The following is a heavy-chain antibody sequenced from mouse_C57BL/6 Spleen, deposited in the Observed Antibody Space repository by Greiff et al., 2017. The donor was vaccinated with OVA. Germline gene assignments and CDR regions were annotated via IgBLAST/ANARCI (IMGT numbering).Heavy chain of an antibody. D-gene: IGHD1-1*01. CDR3: ARNQGSTGYFDV. J-gene: IGHJ1*03. CDR2: ISDGGSYT. CDR1: GFSFSSYD. V-gene: IGHV5-4*03. Sequence: EVKLMESGGGLVKPGGSLKLSCAASGFSFSSYDMSWVRQTPEKRLEWVATISDGGSYTYYQDHVKGRFTISRANAKNNLYLQMSRRKSYETAMYYCARNQGSTGYFDVWGTGTTRTVTS.